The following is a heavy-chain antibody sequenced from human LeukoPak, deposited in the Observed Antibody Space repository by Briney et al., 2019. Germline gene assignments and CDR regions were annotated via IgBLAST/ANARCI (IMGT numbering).Heavy chain of an antibody. J-gene: IGHJ6*03. CDR2: IYSGGST. V-gene: IGHV3-66*01. D-gene: IGHD1-26*01. CDR1: GFTVSSNY. CDR3: ANGRGRYYYYMDV. Sequence: SGGSLRLSCAASGFTVSSNYMSWVRQAPGKGLEWVSVIYSGGSTYYADSVKGRFTISRDNSKNTLYLQMNSLRAEDTAVYYCANGRGRYYYYMDVWGKGTTVTISS.